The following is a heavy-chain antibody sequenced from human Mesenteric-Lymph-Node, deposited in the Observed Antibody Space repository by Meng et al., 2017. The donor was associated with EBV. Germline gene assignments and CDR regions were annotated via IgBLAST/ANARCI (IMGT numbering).Heavy chain of an antibody. D-gene: IGHD1-26*01. CDR2: INPSGGST. Sequence: VEEAWADVKKPRASVMRTCKQSGYTVDSDYIHWVGQAPGQGFEWMRMINPSGGSTNYPQKFRGRTTVTRDTSTSTVYMELSSLRSDDTALYYCARGCVQRHLSDPYYFDYWGQGSLVTVSS. V-gene: IGHV1-46*02. CDR1: GYTVDSDY. J-gene: IGHJ4*02. CDR3: ARGCVQRHLSDPYYFDY.